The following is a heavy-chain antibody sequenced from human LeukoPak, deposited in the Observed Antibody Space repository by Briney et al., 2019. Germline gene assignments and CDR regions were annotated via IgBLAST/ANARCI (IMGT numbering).Heavy chain of an antibody. D-gene: IGHD3-10*01. V-gene: IGHV3-20*04. CDR2: ILWSGGST. J-gene: IGHJ4*02. Sequence: GGSLRLSCAASGFTFDDYGMSWVRHAPGKGLEWVSGILWSGGSTGYADSVKGRFTISRDNAKNSLYLQMNSLRAEDTAFYYCARDDYGSGSWNDYWGQGTLVTVSS. CDR3: ARDDYGSGSWNDY. CDR1: GFTFDDYG.